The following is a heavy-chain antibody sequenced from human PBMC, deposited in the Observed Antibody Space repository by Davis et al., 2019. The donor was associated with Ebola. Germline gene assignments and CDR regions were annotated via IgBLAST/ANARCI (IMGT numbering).Heavy chain of an antibody. V-gene: IGHV1-18*04. D-gene: IGHD6-13*01. CDR1: GYTFTSYY. J-gene: IGHJ6*02. CDR2: IIPIFGTA. Sequence: AASVKVSCKASGYTFTSYYMHWVRQAPGQGLEWMGGIIPIFGTANYAQKLQGRVTMTTDTSTSTAYMELRSLRSDDTAVYYCARDLAAAGYGMDVWGQGTTVTVSS. CDR3: ARDLAAAGYGMDV.